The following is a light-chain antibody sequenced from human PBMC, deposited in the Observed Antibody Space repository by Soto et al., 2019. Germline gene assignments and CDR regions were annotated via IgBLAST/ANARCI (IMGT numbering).Light chain of an antibody. CDR1: PSVSSSY. CDR2: GAS. Sequence: EIVLTQSPGTPSLFPGERATLSCRASPSVSSSYLAWYQQKPGQAPRLLIYGASSRATGIPDRFSGSGSGTDFTLTISRLEPEDFAVYYCQQYGSSPPITFGPGTRLEIK. J-gene: IGKJ5*01. CDR3: QQYGSSPPIT. V-gene: IGKV3-20*01.